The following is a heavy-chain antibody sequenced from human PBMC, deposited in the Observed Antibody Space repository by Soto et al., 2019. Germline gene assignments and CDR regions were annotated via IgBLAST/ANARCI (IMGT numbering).Heavy chain of an antibody. V-gene: IGHV3-30*18. CDR2: ISYDGSNK. Sequence: GGSLRLSCAASGFTFSSYGMHWVRQAPGKGLEWVAFISYDGSNKYYADSVKGRFTISRDNSKNTLYLQMNSLRAEDTAVYYCAKGGAAGTPLLSDYYYYYGMDVWGQGTTVTVSS. CDR1: GFTFSSYG. J-gene: IGHJ6*02. CDR3: AKGGAAGTPLLSDYYYYYGMDV. D-gene: IGHD6-13*01.